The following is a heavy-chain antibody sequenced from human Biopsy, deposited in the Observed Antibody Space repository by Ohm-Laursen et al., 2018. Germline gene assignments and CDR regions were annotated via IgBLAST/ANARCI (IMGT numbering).Heavy chain of an antibody. V-gene: IGHV3-7*03. CDR2: IKEDGSEK. CDR3: ATTRSFDS. D-gene: IGHD5-24*01. CDR1: GFTFSSYW. Sequence: SLRLSCAASGFTFSSYWMSWVRQARGKGLEWVANIKEDGSEKHYVDSVKGRFTISRDNANKSLYLQMNSLRAEDTAVYYCATTRSFDSWGQGTLVTVSS. J-gene: IGHJ4*02.